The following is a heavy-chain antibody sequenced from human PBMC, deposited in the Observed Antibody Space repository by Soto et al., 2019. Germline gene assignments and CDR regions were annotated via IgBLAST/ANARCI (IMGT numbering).Heavy chain of an antibody. CDR3: AMDLYGGSSRFDS. D-gene: IGHD2-15*01. Sequence: QVQLVESGGGVVQPGRSLRLSCVASGFTFSNNGIHWVRQAPGKGLEWVAVISSDGSKKYYADSVKGRFTISRDNSKNTLYLQTNSLRAEDTAVYYCAMDLYGGSSRFDSGGQGTLDTVSS. V-gene: IGHV3-30*03. J-gene: IGHJ4*02. CDR1: GFTFSNNG. CDR2: ISSDGSKK.